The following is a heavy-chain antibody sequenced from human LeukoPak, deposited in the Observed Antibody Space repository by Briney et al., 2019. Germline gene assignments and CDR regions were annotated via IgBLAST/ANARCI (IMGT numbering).Heavy chain of an antibody. V-gene: IGHV3-23*01. J-gene: IGHJ4*02. CDR2: LSGSGGST. D-gene: IGHD2-15*01. Sequence: PGGSLRLSCAASGFTFSSYAMSWVRQAPGRALEWVSALSGSGGSTYYADSAKGRFTISRDNSKNTLYLQMNSLRAEDTAVYYCAKERFIFVVARTDYWGQGTLVTVSS. CDR1: GFTFSSYA. CDR3: AKERFIFVVARTDY.